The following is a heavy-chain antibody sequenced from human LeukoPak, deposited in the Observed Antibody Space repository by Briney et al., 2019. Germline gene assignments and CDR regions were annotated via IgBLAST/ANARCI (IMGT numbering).Heavy chain of an antibody. D-gene: IGHD3-10*01. Sequence: ASVKVSCKASGGTFSTYAISWVRQAPGQGLEWMGRIIPIFGTANYAQKFQDRITITTDESTSTAYMELSSLRSEDTAVYYCARSITMVRGGELTSPNWFDPRGQGTLVTVSS. V-gene: IGHV1-69*05. CDR1: GGTFSTYA. CDR3: ARSITMVRGGELTSPNWFDP. J-gene: IGHJ5*02. CDR2: IIPIFGTA.